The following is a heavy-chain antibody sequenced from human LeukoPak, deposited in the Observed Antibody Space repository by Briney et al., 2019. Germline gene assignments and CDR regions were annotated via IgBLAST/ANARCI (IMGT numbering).Heavy chain of an antibody. Sequence: GGSLSLSCAASGFTFSTSWMTWVRQAPGKELEWLGNINEDGTIKNYVDSVKGRFTTSRDNAKNSLFLQMLSLRADDTAVYYCARDSGYNAFDIWGLGTMVTVSS. J-gene: IGHJ3*02. CDR3: ARDSGYNAFDI. D-gene: IGHD5-18*01. V-gene: IGHV3-7*01. CDR1: GFTFSTSW. CDR2: INEDGTIK.